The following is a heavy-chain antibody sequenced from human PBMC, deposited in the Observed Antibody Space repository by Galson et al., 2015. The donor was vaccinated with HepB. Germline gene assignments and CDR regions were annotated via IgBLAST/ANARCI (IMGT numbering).Heavy chain of an antibody. V-gene: IGHV3-53*01. D-gene: IGHD6-19*01. CDR3: ASFYLVAGTYFDY. Sequence: SLRLSCAASGFTVSSNYMSWVRQAPGKGLELVSVIYSGGSPYSADSVKGRFTISRDNSKNTLYLHMNSLRAEDTAVYYWASFYLVAGTYFDYWGQDALLTVSS. CDR1: GFTVSSNY. J-gene: IGHJ4*02. CDR2: IYSGGSP.